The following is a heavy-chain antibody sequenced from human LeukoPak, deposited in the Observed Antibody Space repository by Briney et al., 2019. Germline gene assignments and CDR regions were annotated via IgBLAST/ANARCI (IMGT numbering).Heavy chain of an antibody. CDR1: GFTFSDYY. Sequence: GRSLRLSCAASGFTFSDYYMSWIRQAPGKGLEWVSYISTSGSTIYYADSVKGRFTISRDNAKNSLYLQMNSLRAEDTAVYYCARESSHGGTGYYYYYYMDVWGKGTTVTVSS. J-gene: IGHJ6*03. CDR2: ISTSGSTI. D-gene: IGHD4-23*01. CDR3: ARESSHGGTGYYYYYYMDV. V-gene: IGHV3-11*01.